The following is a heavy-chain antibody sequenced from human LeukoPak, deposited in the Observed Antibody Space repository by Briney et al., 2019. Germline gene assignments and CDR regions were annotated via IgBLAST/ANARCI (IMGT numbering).Heavy chain of an antibody. CDR3: ARDSRGDSSSAGPFDY. Sequence: SVKVSCKASGGTFSSYAISWVRQAPGQGLEWMGGIIPIFGTANYAQKFQGRVTITADESTSTAYMELSSLRSEDTAVYYCARDSRGDSSSAGPFDYWGQGTLVTVSS. D-gene: IGHD6-6*01. J-gene: IGHJ4*02. CDR1: GGTFSSYA. V-gene: IGHV1-69*13. CDR2: IIPIFGTA.